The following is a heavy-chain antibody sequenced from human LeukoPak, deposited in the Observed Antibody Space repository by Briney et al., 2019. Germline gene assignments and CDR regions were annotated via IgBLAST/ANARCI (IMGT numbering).Heavy chain of an antibody. J-gene: IGHJ3*02. CDR3: ARDYYDSSGQLHAGAHAFDI. V-gene: IGHV3-74*01. CDR2: INSDGSST. D-gene: IGHD3-22*01. CDR1: GFTFSSYW. Sequence: PGGSLRLSCAASGFTFSSYWMHWVRQAPGKGLVWVSRINSDGSSTSYADSVKGRFTISRDNSKNTLYLQMNSLRAEDTAVYYCARDYYDSSGQLHAGAHAFDIWGQGTMVTVSS.